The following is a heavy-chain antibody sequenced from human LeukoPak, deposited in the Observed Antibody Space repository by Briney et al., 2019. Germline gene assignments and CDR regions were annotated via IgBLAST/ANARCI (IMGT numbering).Heavy chain of an antibody. CDR2: IYGNAGRT. J-gene: IGHJ4*02. CDR3: ARARSDNYYSGVNY. D-gene: IGHD3-22*01. V-gene: IGHV3-23*01. CDR1: GFTFSSHA. Sequence: GGSLRLSCAASGFTFSSHATNWVRQAPGKGLEWVSGIYGNAGRTFYAGSVKGRFTMSRDNSKNTLYLQMDSLRAEDTAMYYCARARSDNYYSGVNYWGQGTLVTVSS.